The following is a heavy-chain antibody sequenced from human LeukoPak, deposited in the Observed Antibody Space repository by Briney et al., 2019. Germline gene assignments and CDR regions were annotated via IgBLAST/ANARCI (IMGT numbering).Heavy chain of an antibody. Sequence: SETLSLTCAVYGGSFSGYYWSWIRHPPGKGLELIGEINHSGSTNYSPSLKSRVTISVDTSKNQFSLKLSSVTAADTAVYYCARGGGIQLWLRGFDYWGQGTLVTVSS. D-gene: IGHD5-18*01. V-gene: IGHV4-34*01. J-gene: IGHJ4*02. CDR3: ARGGGIQLWLRGFDY. CDR2: INHSGST. CDR1: GGSFSGYY.